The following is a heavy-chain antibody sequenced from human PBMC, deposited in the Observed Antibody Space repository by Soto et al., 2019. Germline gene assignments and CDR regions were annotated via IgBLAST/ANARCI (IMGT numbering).Heavy chain of an antibody. J-gene: IGHJ5*02. V-gene: IGHV1-69*13. Sequence: WASVKVSCKASGGTFSSYAIIWVRQAPGQGLEWMGGIIPIFGTANYAQKFQGRVTITADESTSTAYMELSSLRSEDTAVYYCARNIVLVPAANAPGLNNWFDPWGQGTLVTVSS. D-gene: IGHD2-2*01. CDR2: IIPIFGTA. CDR1: GGTFSSYA. CDR3: ARNIVLVPAANAPGLNNWFDP.